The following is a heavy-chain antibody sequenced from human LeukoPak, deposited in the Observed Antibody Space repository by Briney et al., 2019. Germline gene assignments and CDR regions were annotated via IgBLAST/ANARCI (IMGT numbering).Heavy chain of an antibody. D-gene: IGHD6-19*01. J-gene: IGHJ4*02. Sequence: PGGSLSLSCAASGFTFTTYWMAWVRQAPGKGLEWVATIKPDGGDKYYVDSVKGRFTISRDNARNSLFLQMNSLRAEDTAVYYCARDRSTVAGIDYWGQGTLVTVSS. CDR3: ARDRSTVAGIDY. CDR2: IKPDGGDK. CDR1: GFTFTTYW. V-gene: IGHV3-7*01.